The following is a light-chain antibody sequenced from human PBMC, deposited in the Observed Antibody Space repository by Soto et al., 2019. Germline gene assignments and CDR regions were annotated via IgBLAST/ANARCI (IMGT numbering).Light chain of an antibody. Sequence: DIQMPQSPSTLSASFGDGVTITCRAIQRISTWLAWYQQKPGKAPKLLISDASSLETGVPSRFSGSGSGTEFTLTINSLQPDDFATYYCQQYKSYWTFGQGTKVDIK. CDR2: DAS. CDR1: QRISTW. V-gene: IGKV1-5*01. J-gene: IGKJ1*01. CDR3: QQYKSYWT.